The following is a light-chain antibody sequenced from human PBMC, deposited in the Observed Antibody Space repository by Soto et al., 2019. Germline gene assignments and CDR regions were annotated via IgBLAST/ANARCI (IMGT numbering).Light chain of an antibody. V-gene: IGKV1-33*01. CDR1: QDIKNY. CDR3: QHYDHLPPLS. CDR2: DAS. J-gene: IGKJ4*01. Sequence: DIQMTQSPSSLSASVGDRVTITCQASQDIKNYLNWYQQKPGKAPNLLIYDASNLKTGLPSRCSGSGSGTHFTFTISSLQPEDIATYYCQHYDHLPPLSFGGGTKVEIK.